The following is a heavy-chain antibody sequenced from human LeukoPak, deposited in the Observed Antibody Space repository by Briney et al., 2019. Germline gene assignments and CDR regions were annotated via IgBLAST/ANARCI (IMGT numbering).Heavy chain of an antibody. CDR2: IIPIFGTA. D-gene: IGHD6-13*01. V-gene: IGHV1-69*05. CDR3: AISSSRGKGSALYFDY. CDR1: GGTFSSYA. Sequence: ASVKVSCKASGGTFSSYAISWVRQAPGQGLEWMGRIIPIFGTANYAQKFQGRVTITTDESTSTAYMELSSLRSEDTAVYYCAISSSRGKGSALYFDYWGQGTLVTVSS. J-gene: IGHJ4*01.